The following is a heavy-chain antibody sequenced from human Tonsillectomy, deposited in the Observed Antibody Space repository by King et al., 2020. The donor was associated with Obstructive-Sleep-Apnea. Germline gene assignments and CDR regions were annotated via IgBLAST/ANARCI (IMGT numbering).Heavy chain of an antibody. CDR3: ARDFSGYDSGWHYFDY. J-gene: IGHJ4*02. CDR1: GFTFSDYY. V-gene: IGHV3-11*01. Sequence: VQLVESGGGLVKPGESLRLSWAPSGFTFSDYYMNWIRQAPGKGLEWVSYISSSGNTIHYADSVKARFTISRDNAKNSLYLQMNSLRAEDTAVYYCARDFSGYDSGWHYFDYWGQGTLVTVSS. CDR2: ISSSGNTI. D-gene: IGHD6-19*01.